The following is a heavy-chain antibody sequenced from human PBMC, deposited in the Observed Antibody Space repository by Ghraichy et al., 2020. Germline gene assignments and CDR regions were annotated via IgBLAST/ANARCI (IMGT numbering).Heavy chain of an antibody. CDR3: ARDVPYYYDSSTLPWFDP. CDR2: IYTSGST. V-gene: IGHV4-4*07. CDR1: GGSISSYY. D-gene: IGHD3-22*01. Sequence: SQTLSLTCTVSGGSISSYYWSWIRQPAGKGLEWIGRIYTSGSTNYNPSLKSRVTMSVDTSKNQFSLKLSSVTAADTAVYYCARDVPYYYDSSTLPWFDPWGQGTLVTVSS. J-gene: IGHJ5*02.